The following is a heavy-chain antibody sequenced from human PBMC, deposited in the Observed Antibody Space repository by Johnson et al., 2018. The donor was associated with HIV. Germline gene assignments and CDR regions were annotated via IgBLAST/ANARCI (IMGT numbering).Heavy chain of an antibody. D-gene: IGHD3-22*01. CDR3: AREDVRSSGYDSSGYYPCDI. V-gene: IGHV3-20*04. CDR1: GFTFDDYG. Sequence: VQLVETGGGVVRPGGSLRLSCAASGFTFDDYGMSWVRQAPGKGLEWVSGINWNGGSTGYADSVKGRFTISRDNAKNSLCLQMNSLRVEDTALYYCAREDVRSSGYDSSGYYPCDIWGQGTMVTVSS. CDR2: INWNGGST. J-gene: IGHJ3*02.